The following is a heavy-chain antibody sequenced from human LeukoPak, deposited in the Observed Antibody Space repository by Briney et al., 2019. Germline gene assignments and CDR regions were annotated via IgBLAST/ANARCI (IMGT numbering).Heavy chain of an antibody. CDR3: ARDRRDGYLYYFDY. CDR1: GFTVSSNY. CDR2: IYSGDST. J-gene: IGHJ4*02. D-gene: IGHD5-24*01. Sequence: PGGSLRLSCAASGFTVSSNYMSWVRQAPGKGLEWVSVIYSGDSTYYADSVKGRFTISRDNSKNTLYLQMNSLRAEDTAVYYCARDRRDGYLYYFDYWGQGTLVTVSS. V-gene: IGHV3-53*01.